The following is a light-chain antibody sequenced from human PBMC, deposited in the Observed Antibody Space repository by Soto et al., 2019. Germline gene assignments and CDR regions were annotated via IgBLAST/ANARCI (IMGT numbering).Light chain of an antibody. V-gene: IGLV2-23*02. CDR3: CSQVGTTPPQWV. Sequence: QSALTQPASVSGSPGQSITISCTGTSSDVGTYNLVSWYQQHPGKAPKLMIFEVSKRPSGVSNRFSGSKSGNTASLTISGLQAENEADYYCCSQVGTTPPQWVFGGGTKLTVL. J-gene: IGLJ3*02. CDR2: EVS. CDR1: SSDVGTYNL.